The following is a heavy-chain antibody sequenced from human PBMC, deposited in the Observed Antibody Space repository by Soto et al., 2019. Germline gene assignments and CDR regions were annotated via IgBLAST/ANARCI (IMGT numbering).Heavy chain of an antibody. V-gene: IGHV4-31*03. D-gene: IGHD3-3*01. Sequence: PSETLSLTCTVSGGSISSGGYYWSWIRQHPGKGLEWIGYIYYSGSTYYNPSLKSRVTISVDTSKNQFSLKLSSVTAVDTAVYYCASSFWSGGRYFDYWGQGTLVTVSS. CDR3: ASSFWSGGRYFDY. J-gene: IGHJ4*02. CDR1: GGSISSGGYY. CDR2: IYYSGST.